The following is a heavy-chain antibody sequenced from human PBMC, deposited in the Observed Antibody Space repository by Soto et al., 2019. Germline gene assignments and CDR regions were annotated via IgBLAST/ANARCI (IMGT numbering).Heavy chain of an antibody. CDR2: ISYDGSNK. Sequence: PGGSLRLSCAASGFTFSSYGMHWFRQAPGKGLEWVAVISYDGSNKYYADSVKGRFTISRDNSKNTLYLQMSSLRAEDTAVYYCVKDGSSGWPYYYGMDVWGQGTTVTVSS. V-gene: IGHV3-30*18. J-gene: IGHJ6*02. D-gene: IGHD6-19*01. CDR1: GFTFSSYG. CDR3: VKDGSSGWPYYYGMDV.